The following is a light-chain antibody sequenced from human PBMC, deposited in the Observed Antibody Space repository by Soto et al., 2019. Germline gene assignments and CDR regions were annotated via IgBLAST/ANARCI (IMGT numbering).Light chain of an antibody. CDR3: SSFGASKV. V-gene: IGLV2-8*01. CDR2: GVN. Sequence: QSALTQPPSASGSLGQSVTVSCTGSSSDVGAYNYVSWYQQHPGKAPKLIIYGVNKRPSGVSDRFSGSKSGNTASLTVSGLQAEDEADYYCSSFGASKVFGGGTKLTVL. CDR1: SSDVGAYNY. J-gene: IGLJ2*01.